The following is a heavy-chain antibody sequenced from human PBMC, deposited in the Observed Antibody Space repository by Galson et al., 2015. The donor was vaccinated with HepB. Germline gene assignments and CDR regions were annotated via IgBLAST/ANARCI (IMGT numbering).Heavy chain of an antibody. Sequence: QSGAEVKKPGESLRISCKGSGYSFTSYWISWVRQMPGKGLEWMGRIDPSDSYTNYSPSFQGHVTISADKSISTAYLQWSSLKASDTAMYYCERHEAAAPYYYYYGMDVWGQGTTVTVSS. CDR2: IDPSDSYT. CDR3: ERHEAAAPYYYYYGMDV. J-gene: IGHJ6*02. D-gene: IGHD2-2*01. CDR1: GYSFTSYW. V-gene: IGHV5-10-1*01.